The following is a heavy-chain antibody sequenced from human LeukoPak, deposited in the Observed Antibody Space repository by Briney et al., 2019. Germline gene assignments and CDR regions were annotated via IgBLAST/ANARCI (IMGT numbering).Heavy chain of an antibody. CDR2: ISAYNGNT. CDR1: GYTFKNYG. CDR3: ARDRITIFGVAAPDDAFDI. J-gene: IGHJ3*02. Sequence: ASVKVSCKVSGYTFKNYGISWVRQAPGQGLEWMGWISAYNGNTNNAQKFQGRVTMTTDTATSTAYMELKSLRSDDTAVYYCARDRITIFGVAAPDDAFDIWGQGTMVTVSS. D-gene: IGHD3-3*01. V-gene: IGHV1-18*01.